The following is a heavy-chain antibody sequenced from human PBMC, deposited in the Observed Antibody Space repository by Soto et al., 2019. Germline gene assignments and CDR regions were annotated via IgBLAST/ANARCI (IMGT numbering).Heavy chain of an antibody. V-gene: IGHV1-3*01. CDR1: GYTFTSYA. D-gene: IGHD3-3*01. J-gene: IGHJ3*02. Sequence: ASVKVSCKASGYTFTSYAMHWVRQAPGQRLEWMGWINAGNGNTKYSQKFQGRVTITGGTSASTAYMELSSLRSEDTAVYYCARGRTPHTIQAAFDIWGQGTMVTVSS. CDR3: ARGRTPHTIQAAFDI. CDR2: INAGNGNT.